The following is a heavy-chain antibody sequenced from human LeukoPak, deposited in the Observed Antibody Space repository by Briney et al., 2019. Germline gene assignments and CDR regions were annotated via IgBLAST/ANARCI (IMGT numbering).Heavy chain of an antibody. V-gene: IGHV3-30*03. CDR2: ISYDGSNK. J-gene: IGHJ4*02. D-gene: IGHD6-6*01. CDR3: AREHPIAARCFDY. CDR1: GFTFSSYG. Sequence: PGGSLRLSCAASGFTFSSYGMHWVRQAPGKGLEWVAVISYDGSNKYYADSVKGRFTISRDNSKNTLYLQMNSLRAEDTAVYYCAREHPIAARCFDYWGQGTLVTVSS.